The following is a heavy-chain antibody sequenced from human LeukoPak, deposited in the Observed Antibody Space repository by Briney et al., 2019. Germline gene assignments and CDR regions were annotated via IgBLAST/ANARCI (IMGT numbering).Heavy chain of an antibody. CDR3: ARCRFTTIFGVVPNYGMDV. V-gene: IGHV1-69*13. J-gene: IGHJ6*02. CDR2: IIPIFGTA. CDR1: GGTFSSYA. D-gene: IGHD3-3*01. Sequence: ASVKVSCTASGGTFSSYAISWVRQAPGQGLEWMGGIIPIFGTANYAQKFQGRVTITADESTSTAYMELSSLRSGDTAVYYCARCRFTTIFGVVPNYGMDVWGQGTTVTVSS.